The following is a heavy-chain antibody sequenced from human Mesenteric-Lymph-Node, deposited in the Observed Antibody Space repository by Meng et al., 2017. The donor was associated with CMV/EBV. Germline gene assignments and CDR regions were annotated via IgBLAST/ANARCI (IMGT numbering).Heavy chain of an antibody. D-gene: IGHD1-1*01. CDR3: ARVGTGTTRGFGVDV. CDR1: GGSISSYY. V-gene: IGHV4-59*01. CDR2: IYYSGST. J-gene: IGHJ6*02. Sequence: GSLRLSCTVSGGSISSYYWSWIRQPPGKGLEWIGYIYYSGSTNYNPSLKSRVTISVDTSKNQFSLKLSSVTAADTAVYYCARVGTGTTRGFGVDVWGQGTTVTVSS.